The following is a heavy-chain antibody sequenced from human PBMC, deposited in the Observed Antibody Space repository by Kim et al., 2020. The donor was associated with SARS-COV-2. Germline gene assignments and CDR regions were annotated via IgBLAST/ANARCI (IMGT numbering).Heavy chain of an antibody. CDR2: TSGSTI. V-gene: IGHV3-48*01. CDR3: ARRLDY. J-gene: IGHJ4*02. Sequence: TSGSTIYADSVKGRFTISRDNAKNSLYLQMNSLRVEDTAVYYCARRLDYWGQGTQVTVSS.